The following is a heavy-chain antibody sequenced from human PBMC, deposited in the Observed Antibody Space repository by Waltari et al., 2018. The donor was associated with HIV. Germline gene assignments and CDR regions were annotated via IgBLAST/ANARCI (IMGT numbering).Heavy chain of an antibody. CDR3: ARDVGYDFWSGYSNWFDP. D-gene: IGHD3-3*01. J-gene: IGHJ5*02. V-gene: IGHV1-69*06. CDR1: GGTFSSYA. CDR2: IIPIFGTA. Sequence: QVQLVQSGAEVKKPGSSVKVSCKASGGTFSSYAISWVRQAPGQGLEWMGGIIPIFGTANYAQKFQGRVTITADKSTSTAYMELSSLRSEDTAVYYCARDVGYDFWSGYSNWFDPWGQGTLVTVSS.